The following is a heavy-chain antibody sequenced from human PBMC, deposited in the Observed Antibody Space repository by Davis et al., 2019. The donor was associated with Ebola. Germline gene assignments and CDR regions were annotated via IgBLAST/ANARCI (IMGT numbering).Heavy chain of an antibody. CDR2: ISHGGVS. Sequence: SETLSLTCAVYGGSFSDYFWSWIRQSPGKGLEWIGKISHGGVSDLAPSLKSRVTISVDTSKNQFSLKLRSVTAADTAVYYCARGTSGAEHWGQGTLATVSS. CDR1: GGSFSDYF. J-gene: IGHJ4*02. D-gene: IGHD7-27*01. V-gene: IGHV4-34*01. CDR3: ARGTSGAEH.